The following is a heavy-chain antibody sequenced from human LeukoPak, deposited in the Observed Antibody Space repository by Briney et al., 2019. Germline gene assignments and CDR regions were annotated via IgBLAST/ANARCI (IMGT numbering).Heavy chain of an antibody. D-gene: IGHD1-1*01. V-gene: IGHV3-21*01. CDR1: GFYFSSYS. Sequence: PGGSLRLSCGASGFYFSSYSMNWVRQAPGKGLEWVSSINSGSTYMYYADSVKGRFTISRDNAKNSLHLQMYSLRAEDTAVYFCARVEATTGGNYHYYYMDVWGKGTTVTVSS. J-gene: IGHJ6*03. CDR3: ARVEATTGGNYHYYYMDV. CDR2: INSGSTYM.